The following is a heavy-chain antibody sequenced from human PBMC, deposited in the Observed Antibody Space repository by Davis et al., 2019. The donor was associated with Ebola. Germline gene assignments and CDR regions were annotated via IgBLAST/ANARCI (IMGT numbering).Heavy chain of an antibody. CDR1: GFTFSSYA. V-gene: IGHV3-23*01. D-gene: IGHD2-2*01. CDR3: ANTRGYIVVVPAAGYMDV. CDR2: ISGSGGST. Sequence: PGGPLRLSCAASGFTFSSYAMSWVRQAPGKGLEWVSAISGSGGSTYYADSVKGRFTISRDNSKNTLYLQMNSLRAEDTAVYYCANTRGYIVVVPAAGYMDVWGKGTTVTVSS. J-gene: IGHJ6*03.